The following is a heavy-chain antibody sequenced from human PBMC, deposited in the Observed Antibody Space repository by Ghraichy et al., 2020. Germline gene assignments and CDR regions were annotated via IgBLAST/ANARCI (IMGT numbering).Heavy chain of an antibody. V-gene: IGHV4-59*08. CDR3: AGRRDYGHPFDA. Sequence: SETLSLTCNVANDSIKGYHWNWIRQPPGGGLEWIGYISYTGSTNYNPSLRSRVAITLDTSNSLFSLRLASVTATDTAVYYCAGRRDYGHPFDAWGQGTQVTVSS. CDR2: ISYTGST. CDR1: NDSIKGYH. D-gene: IGHD4-17*01. J-gene: IGHJ5*02.